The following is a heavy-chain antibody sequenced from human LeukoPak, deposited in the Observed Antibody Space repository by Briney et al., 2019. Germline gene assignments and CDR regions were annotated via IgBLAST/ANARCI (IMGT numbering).Heavy chain of an antibody. D-gene: IGHD6-13*01. V-gene: IGHV3-21*01. CDR2: ISSSSSYI. CDR1: GITFRSYS. Sequence: GGSLRLSCAVSGITFRSYSMNWVRQAPGKGLEWVSSISSSSSYIYYADSVKGRFTISRDNAKNSLYLQMNSLRAEDTAVYYCARDSGIAAPDAFDIWGQGTKVTVS. J-gene: IGHJ3*02. CDR3: ARDSGIAAPDAFDI.